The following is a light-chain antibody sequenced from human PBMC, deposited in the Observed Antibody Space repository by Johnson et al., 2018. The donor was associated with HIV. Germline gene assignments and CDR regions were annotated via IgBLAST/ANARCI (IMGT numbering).Light chain of an antibody. V-gene: IGLV1-51*01. Sequence: QSVLTQPPSVSAAPGQNITISCSGTISNIGTTFISWYQQLPGTAPKIIIYDNDQRPSGIPDRFSGSRSGTSATLGITGLQTGDEANYYCGTWDSSLSGVFGTGTAVTVL. J-gene: IGLJ1*01. CDR2: DND. CDR1: ISNIGTTF. CDR3: GTWDSSLSGV.